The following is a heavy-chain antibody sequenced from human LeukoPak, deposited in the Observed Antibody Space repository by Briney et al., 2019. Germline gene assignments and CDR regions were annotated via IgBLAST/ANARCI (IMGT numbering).Heavy chain of an antibody. Sequence: SVKVSCKASGGTFSSYAISWVRQAPGQGLEWMGGIIPIFGTANYAQKFQGRVTITADKYTSTAYMELSSLRSEDTAVYYCARYGTMVREPFDPWGQGTLVTVSS. V-gene: IGHV1-69*06. CDR1: GGTFSSYA. D-gene: IGHD3-10*01. J-gene: IGHJ5*02. CDR3: ARYGTMVREPFDP. CDR2: IIPIFGTA.